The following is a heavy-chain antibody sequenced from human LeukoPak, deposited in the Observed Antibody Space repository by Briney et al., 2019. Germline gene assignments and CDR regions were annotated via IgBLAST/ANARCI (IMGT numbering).Heavy chain of an antibody. CDR3: AREERGNVYFDY. V-gene: IGHV3-23*01. CDR2: ISGSGGST. J-gene: IGHJ4*02. D-gene: IGHD1-1*01. CDR1: GFTFSSFG. Sequence: GGSLRLSCAASGFTFSSFGMSWVRQAPGKGLEWVSAISGSGGSTYYADSVKGRFTISRDNSKNTLYLQMNSLRAEDTAVYYCAREERGNVYFDYWGQGTLVTVSS.